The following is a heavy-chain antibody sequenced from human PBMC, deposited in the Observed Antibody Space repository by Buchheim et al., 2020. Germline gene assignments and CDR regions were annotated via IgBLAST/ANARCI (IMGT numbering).Heavy chain of an antibody. CDR3: ARDKGYLKAFEI. CDR2: INPNGDST. D-gene: IGHD5-12*01. Sequence: QVQLVQSGAEVKKPGASVKVSCKASGYTFTNYYIHWVRQAPGQGLEWMGIINPNGDSTTYAQKFQGRVTMTRDTSTSTAYMGLSSMGSEDTAVYYCARDKGYLKAFEIWGQGT. V-gene: IGHV1-46*01. CDR1: GYTFTNYY. J-gene: IGHJ3*02.